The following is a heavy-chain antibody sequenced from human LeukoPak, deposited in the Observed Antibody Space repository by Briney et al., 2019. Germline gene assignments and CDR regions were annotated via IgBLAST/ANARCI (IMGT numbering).Heavy chain of an antibody. J-gene: IGHJ1*01. D-gene: IGHD4-17*01. V-gene: IGHV1-69*06. Sequence: SVKVSCKASGGTFSSYAISWVRQAPGQGLEWMGGIIPIFGTANYAQKFQGRVTITADKSTSTAYMELSSLRSEDTAVYYCARVGHGDHIGAEYFQHWGQGTLVTVSS. CDR1: GGTFSSYA. CDR3: ARVGHGDHIGAEYFQH. CDR2: IIPIFGTA.